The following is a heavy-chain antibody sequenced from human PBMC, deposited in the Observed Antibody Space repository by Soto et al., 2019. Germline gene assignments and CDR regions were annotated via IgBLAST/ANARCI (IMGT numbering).Heavy chain of an antibody. CDR3: ARGLSSGWYGY. Sequence: QVQLQQWGAGLLKPSETLSLTCAVYGGSFSGYYWSWIRQPPGKGLEWIGEINHSGSTNYNPSLKSGVTISVDTSKNQFSLRLSSVTAADTAVYYCARGLSSGWYGYWGQGTLVTVSS. D-gene: IGHD6-19*01. CDR2: INHSGST. CDR1: GGSFSGYY. V-gene: IGHV4-34*01. J-gene: IGHJ4*02.